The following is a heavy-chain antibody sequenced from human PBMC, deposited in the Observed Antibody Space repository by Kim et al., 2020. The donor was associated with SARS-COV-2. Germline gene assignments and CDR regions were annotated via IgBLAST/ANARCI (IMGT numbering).Heavy chain of an antibody. V-gene: IGHV3-33*01. D-gene: IGHD3-10*01. J-gene: IGHJ3*02. CDR3: ARTLWFGEIDAFDI. Sequence: ADSVKGRFTMSRNNSKNTLYLQMNSLRAEDTAGYYCARTLWFGEIDAFDIWGQGTMVTVSS.